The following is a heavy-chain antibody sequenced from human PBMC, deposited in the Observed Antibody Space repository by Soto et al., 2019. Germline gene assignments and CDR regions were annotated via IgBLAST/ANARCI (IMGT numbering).Heavy chain of an antibody. CDR1: GGSISSYY. Sequence: SETLSLTCTVSGGSISSYYWSWIRQPPGKGLEWMGYIYYSGSTNYNPSLKSRVTISVDTSKNQFSLKLSSVTAADTAVYYCARQHELLTAGYYYSYMDVWGKGTTVTVSS. CDR3: ARQHELLTAGYYYSYMDV. J-gene: IGHJ6*03. CDR2: IYYSGST. V-gene: IGHV4-59*08. D-gene: IGHD1-7*01.